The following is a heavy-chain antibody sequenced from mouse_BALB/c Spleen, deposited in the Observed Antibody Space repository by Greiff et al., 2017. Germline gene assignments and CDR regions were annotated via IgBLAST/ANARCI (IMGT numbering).Heavy chain of an antibody. J-gene: IGHJ2*01. CDR1: GFTFSSYA. CDR3: ARGPPTVVARGYFDY. Sequence: EVQLVESGGGLVKPGGSLKLSCAASGFTFSSYAMSWVRQSPEKRLEWVAEISSGGSYTYYPDTVTGRFTISRDNAKNTLYLEMSSLRSEDTAMYYCARGPPTVVARGYFDYWGQGTTLTVSS. V-gene: IGHV5-9-4*01. D-gene: IGHD1-1*01. CDR2: ISSGGSYT.